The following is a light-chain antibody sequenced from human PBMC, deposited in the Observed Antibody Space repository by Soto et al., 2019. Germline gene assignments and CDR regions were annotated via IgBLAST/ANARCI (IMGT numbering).Light chain of an antibody. CDR3: QQCHNWPPWT. Sequence: EIVMTQSPATLSVSPGERATLSCRASQSISSNLAWYQQKPGQAPRLLIYDASTRATGIPARFSGSGSGTEFTRTISSLQSEDFAVYYCQQCHNWPPWTFGQGTKVEIK. J-gene: IGKJ1*01. CDR2: DAS. V-gene: IGKV3-15*01. CDR1: QSISSN.